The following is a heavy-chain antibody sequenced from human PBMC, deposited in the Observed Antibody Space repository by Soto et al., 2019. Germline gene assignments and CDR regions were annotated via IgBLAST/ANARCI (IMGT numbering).Heavy chain of an antibody. Sequence: SETLSLTYTVSGGSISSSSYYWGWIRQPPGKGLEWIGSIYYSGSTYYNPSLKSRVTISVDTSKNQFSLKLSSVTAADTAVYYCARSRITMVRGVIMDYYYGMDVWGQGTTVTVSS. D-gene: IGHD3-10*01. CDR2: IYYSGST. CDR1: GGSISSSSYY. CDR3: ARSRITMVRGVIMDYYYGMDV. J-gene: IGHJ6*02. V-gene: IGHV4-39*01.